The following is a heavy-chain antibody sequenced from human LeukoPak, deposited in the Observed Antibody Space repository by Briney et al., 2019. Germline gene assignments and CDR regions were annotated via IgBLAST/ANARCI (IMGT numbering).Heavy chain of an antibody. CDR2: IYYTGAT. V-gene: IGHV4-59*01. CDR1: GGSISSYY. J-gene: IGHJ3*02. D-gene: IGHD4-11*01. Sequence: PSETLSLTCSVSGGSISSYYWGWIRQPPGKGLEWIGYIYYTGATYYNPSLESRVTISIDTSKRQLSLELRSVTATDTAVYFCARDRRESSKPNDAFDIWGQGTMVTVSS. CDR3: ARDRRESSKPNDAFDI.